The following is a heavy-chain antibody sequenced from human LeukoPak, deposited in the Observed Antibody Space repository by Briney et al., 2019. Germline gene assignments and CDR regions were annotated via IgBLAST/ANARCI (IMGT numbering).Heavy chain of an antibody. CDR2: IYSGGST. Sequence: GGSLRLSCAASGFTVSSNYMSWVRQAPGMGLEWVSVIYSGGSTYYADSVKGRFTISRDNSKNTLYLQMNSLRAEDTAVYYCASGSGSYRTPYYYMDVWGTGTTVTVSS. CDR1: GFTVSSNY. V-gene: IGHV3-53*01. CDR3: ASGSGSYRTPYYYMDV. J-gene: IGHJ6*03. D-gene: IGHD3-10*01.